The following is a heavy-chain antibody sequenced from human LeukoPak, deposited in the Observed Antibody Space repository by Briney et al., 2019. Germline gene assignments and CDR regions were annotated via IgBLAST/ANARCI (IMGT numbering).Heavy chain of an antibody. V-gene: IGHV6-1*01. Sequence: SQTLSLTCAISGDSVSSNSAAWNWIRQSPSRGLEWLGRTYYRSKWYNDYAVSVKSRITINPDTSKNQFSLQLNSVTPEDTAVYYCARSLYSIAAAGKGQEYYFDYWGQGTLVTVSS. CDR2: TYYRSKWYN. J-gene: IGHJ4*02. D-gene: IGHD6-13*01. CDR1: GDSVSSNSAA. CDR3: ARSLYSIAAAGKGQEYYFDY.